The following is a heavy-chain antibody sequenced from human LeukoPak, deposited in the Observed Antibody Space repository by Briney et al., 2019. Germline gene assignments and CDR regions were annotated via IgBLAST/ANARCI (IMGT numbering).Heavy chain of an antibody. CDR2: IYHSGST. V-gene: IGHV4-59*04. CDR1: GGSISRYY. D-gene: IGHD3-10*01. J-gene: IGHJ4*02. CDR3: AALPYGSGSYGRPFDY. Sequence: SETLSLTCTLSGGSISRYYWSWIRQPPGKGLEWIGYIYHSGSTYYNPSLKSRVTISVDRSKNQFSLKLSSVTAADTAVYYCAALPYGSGSYGRPFDYWGQGTLVTVSS.